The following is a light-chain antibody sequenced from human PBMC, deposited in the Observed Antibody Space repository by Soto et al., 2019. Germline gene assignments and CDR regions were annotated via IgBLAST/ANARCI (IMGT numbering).Light chain of an antibody. CDR2: DVS. J-gene: IGLJ1*01. V-gene: IGLV2-14*01. Sequence: QSVLTQPASVSGSPGQSITISCTGTSSDVGGYNYVSWYQQHPGKAPKLMIYDVSNRPSGVSNRFSGSKSGNTASLTISGLQAEDEADYYCSSYTSSSIPSYVFGPGTKVTVL. CDR1: SSDVGGYNY. CDR3: SSYTSSSIPSYV.